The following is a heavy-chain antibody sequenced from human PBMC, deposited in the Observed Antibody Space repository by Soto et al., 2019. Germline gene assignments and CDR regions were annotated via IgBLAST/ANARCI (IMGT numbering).Heavy chain of an antibody. V-gene: IGHV3-15*01. CDR3: TTENYDFWSGYLNYYYYGMDV. Sequence: LRLSCAASGFTFSNAWMSWVRQAPGKGLEWVGRIKSKTDGGTTDYAAPVKGRFTISRDDSKNTLYLQMNSLKTEDTAVYYCTTENYDFWSGYLNYYYYGMDVWGQGTTVTVSS. CDR2: IKSKTDGGTT. CDR1: GFTFSNAW. J-gene: IGHJ6*02. D-gene: IGHD3-3*01.